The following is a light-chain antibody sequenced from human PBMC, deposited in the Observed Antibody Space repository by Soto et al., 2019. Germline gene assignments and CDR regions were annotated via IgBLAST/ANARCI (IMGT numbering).Light chain of an antibody. CDR2: DVS. CDR1: SSDVGSRNC. V-gene: IGLV2-14*03. CDR3: SSCTSSNTFV. J-gene: IGLJ1*01. Sequence: QSVLTQPASVSGSPGQSITISCTGTSSDVGSRNCASWYQQHPGKAPKLLIYDVSNRPSGVSYRFSGSKSGNTASLTISGLQAEDEADYYCSSCTSSNTFVFGAGTKVTVL.